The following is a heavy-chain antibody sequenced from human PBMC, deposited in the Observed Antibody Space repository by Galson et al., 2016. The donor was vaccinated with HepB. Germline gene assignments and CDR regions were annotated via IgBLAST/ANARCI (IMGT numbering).Heavy chain of an antibody. CDR3: AKDHGYCRGGTCHFDRLG. V-gene: IGHV3-23*01. D-gene: IGHD2-15*01. J-gene: IGHJ4*02. CDR2: ISSGGDAT. CDR1: GFTFNKYN. Sequence: SLRLSCAVSGFTFNKYNMNWLRHPQGKGLEWVAFISSGGDATSYSDSVRGRFTVSRDDSKDTLYLQMDNLRAEDSATYYCAKDHGYCRGGTCHFDRLGWGLGTLVTVSS.